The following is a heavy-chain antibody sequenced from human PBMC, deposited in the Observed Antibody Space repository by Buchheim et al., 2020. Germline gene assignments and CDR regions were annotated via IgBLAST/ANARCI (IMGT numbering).Heavy chain of an antibody. V-gene: IGHV3-23*01. CDR2: ISGGAYIT. CDR1: GFTFSSYA. CDR3: AKARGEQWPEDY. J-gene: IGHJ4*02. D-gene: IGHD6-19*01. Sequence: EVQLLESGGGLVQPGGSLRLSCAASGFTFSSYAMRWVRQAPGKGLGWVSAISGGAYITYYADSVRGRFTISRDNSMNTLSLQMNSLRAEDTAVYYCAKARGEQWPEDYWGQGTL.